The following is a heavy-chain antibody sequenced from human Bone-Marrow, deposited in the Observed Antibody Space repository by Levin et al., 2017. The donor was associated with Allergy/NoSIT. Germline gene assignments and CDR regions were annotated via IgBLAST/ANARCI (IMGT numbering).Heavy chain of an antibody. CDR3: ARGLSGVYWYFDL. J-gene: IGHJ2*01. V-gene: IGHV1-18*01. CDR1: GYSFSTYG. Sequence: GGSLRLSCKASGYSFSTYGISWVRQAPGQGLEWMGWISAYNGNTNYAQKLQGRVTMTTDTSTSTAYMELRSLRSDDTAVYYCARGLSGVYWYFDLWGRGTLVTVSS. D-gene: IGHD5-12*01. CDR2: ISAYNGNT.